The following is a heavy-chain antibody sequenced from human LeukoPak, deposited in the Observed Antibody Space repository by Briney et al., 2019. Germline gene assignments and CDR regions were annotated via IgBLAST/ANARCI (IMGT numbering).Heavy chain of an antibody. CDR1: GYTFTDYY. J-gene: IGHJ6*02. CDR2: INPNSGGT. CDR3: TRDHCTSTSCYEDYYYGMGV. D-gene: IGHD2-2*01. Sequence: ASVKVSCKASGYTFTDYYMHWVRQAPGQGLEWMGWINPNSGGTDTAQKFQGRVTMTRDTSISPAYMDLSRLRSDDTAVYFCTRDHCTSTSCYEDYYYGMGVWGQGTTVTVSS. V-gene: IGHV1-2*02.